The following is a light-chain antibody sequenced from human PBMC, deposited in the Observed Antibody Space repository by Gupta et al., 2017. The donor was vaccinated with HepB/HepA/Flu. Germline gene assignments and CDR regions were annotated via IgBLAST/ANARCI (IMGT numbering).Light chain of an antibody. J-gene: IGKJ4*01. CDR1: QSVTKNY. CDR2: DAA. Sequence: IVFTQSPGTLSLSPGERATLSCRASQSVTKNYLAWYLQQPGQAPRLPIYDAATRATGIPDRFSASGSGTNFTLTISRLEPEDFAVYYCQQHAHSPLTFGGGTKVGIK. V-gene: IGKV3-20*01. CDR3: QQHAHSPLT.